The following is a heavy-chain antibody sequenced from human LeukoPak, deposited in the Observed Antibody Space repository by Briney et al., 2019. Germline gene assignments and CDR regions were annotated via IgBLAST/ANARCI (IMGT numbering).Heavy chain of an antibody. CDR2: INGSGGSP. CDR3: AKSTYDSSGYVDY. Sequence: GGSQSLLCAVCVLTYRSYAMSGAPQARGRGRVGVSAINGSGGSPYYADSVKGRFTISRDNSKNTLYLQMNSLRAEDTAVYYCAKSTYDSSGYVDYRGQGTLGTVSP. V-gene: IGHV3-23*01. CDR1: VLTYRSYA. J-gene: IGHJ4*02. D-gene: IGHD3-22*01.